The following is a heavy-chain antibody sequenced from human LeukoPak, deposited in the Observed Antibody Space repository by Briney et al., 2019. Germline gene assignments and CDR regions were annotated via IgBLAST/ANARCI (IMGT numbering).Heavy chain of an antibody. CDR1: GFTFTTYW. Sequence: GGSLRLSCAASGFTFTTYWMGWVRQAPGKGLEWVANINQDGSEKYYVDSVKGRFTISRDNAKNSLYLQMNSLRAEDAALYYCARPLKYYYGSETYFWFDPWGQGTLVTVSS. CDR2: INQDGSEK. CDR3: ARPLKYYYGSETYFWFDP. D-gene: IGHD3-10*01. J-gene: IGHJ5*02. V-gene: IGHV3-7*01.